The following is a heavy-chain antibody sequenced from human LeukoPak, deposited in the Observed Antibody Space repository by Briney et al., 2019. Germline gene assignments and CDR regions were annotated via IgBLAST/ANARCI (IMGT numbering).Heavy chain of an antibody. J-gene: IGHJ6*03. Sequence: SETLSLTCAVYGGSFSGYYWSWIRQPPGKGLEWMGSIYYTGSSHYNPSLKSRATISVDTSKNQFSLKLSSVTAADTAVYYCARGSSSWLDYYMDVWGKGTTVTVSS. CDR1: GGSFSGYY. CDR3: ARGSSSWLDYYMDV. V-gene: IGHV4-34*01. CDR2: IYYTGSS. D-gene: IGHD6-13*01.